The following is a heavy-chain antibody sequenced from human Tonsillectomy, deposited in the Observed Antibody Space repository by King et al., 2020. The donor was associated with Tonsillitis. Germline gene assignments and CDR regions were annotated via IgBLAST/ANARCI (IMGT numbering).Heavy chain of an antibody. Sequence: QVQLVESGGGVVQPGRSLRLSCAASGFTFSSYGMHWVRQAPGKGLEWLALIAYDGTNKYYPDSVKGRFTISRDNSKNTLYLQMNSLRAEDTAVFFCAKAGGGDFWGSFDYWGQGTLVTVSS. CDR3: AKAGGGDFWGSFDY. J-gene: IGHJ4*02. CDR1: GFTFSSYG. V-gene: IGHV3-30*18. CDR2: IAYDGTNK. D-gene: IGHD3-3*01.